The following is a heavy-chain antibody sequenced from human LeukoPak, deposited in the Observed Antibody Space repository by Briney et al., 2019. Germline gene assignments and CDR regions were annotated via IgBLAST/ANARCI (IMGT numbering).Heavy chain of an antibody. D-gene: IGHD6-13*01. CDR2: IYTSGST. CDR1: GGSISSGSYY. CDR3: ARSLWYSDAFDI. J-gene: IGHJ3*02. Sequence: PSETLSLTCTVSGGSISSGSYYWSWIRQPAGKGLEWIGRIYTSGSTNYNPSLKSRVTISVDTSKNQCSLKLSSVTAADTAVYYCARSLWYSDAFDIWGQGTMVTVSS. V-gene: IGHV4-61*02.